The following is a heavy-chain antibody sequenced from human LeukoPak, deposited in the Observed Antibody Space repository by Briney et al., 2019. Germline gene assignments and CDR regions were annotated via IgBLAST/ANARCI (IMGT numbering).Heavy chain of an antibody. CDR3: TTSGGYYDSSGYYLPLDY. J-gene: IGHJ4*02. CDR2: IKSKTDGGTT. D-gene: IGHD3-22*01. V-gene: IGHV3-15*01. CDR1: GFTFSNAW. Sequence: GGSLRLSCAASGFTFSNAWMSWVRQAPGKGLEWVGRIKSKTDGGTTDYAAPVKGRFTISRDDSKNTLYLQTNSLKTEDTAVYYCTTSGGYYDSSGYYLPLDYWGQGTLVTVSS.